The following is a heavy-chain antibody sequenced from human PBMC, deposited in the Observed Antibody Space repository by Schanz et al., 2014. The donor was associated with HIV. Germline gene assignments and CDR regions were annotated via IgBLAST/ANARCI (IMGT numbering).Heavy chain of an antibody. J-gene: IGHJ4*02. V-gene: IGHV1-69*06. Sequence: QVQLVQSGAEVKMPGSSVKVSCKASGGTFSNYAMTWVRQAPGQGLEWMAGIIPIIGTADYAQKFQGRVTITADKSTSTVYLELSSLRSEDTAVYYCVRGVIYYDSGSYYNYFDYWGQGTLVTVSS. CDR3: VRGVIYYDSGSYYNYFDY. CDR2: IIPIIGTA. CDR1: GGTFSNYA. D-gene: IGHD3-10*01.